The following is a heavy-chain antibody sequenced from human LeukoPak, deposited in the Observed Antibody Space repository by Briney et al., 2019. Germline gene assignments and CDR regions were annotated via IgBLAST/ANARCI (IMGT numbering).Heavy chain of an antibody. CDR3: ARFIVVVTATAFDI. D-gene: IGHD2-21*02. J-gene: IGHJ3*02. CDR2: INHSGST. Sequence: SKTLSLTCTVCGGSFSGYYWSWLRQPPGKGLDWIGEINHSGSTNYNPPLKSQVTIPVDTSKIQFSLKLSSVTAADTAVYYCARFIVVVTATAFDIWGQGTMVTVSS. V-gene: IGHV4-34*01. CDR1: GGSFSGYY.